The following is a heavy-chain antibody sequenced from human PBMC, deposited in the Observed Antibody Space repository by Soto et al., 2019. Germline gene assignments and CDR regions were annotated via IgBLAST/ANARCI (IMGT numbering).Heavy chain of an antibody. CDR3: AREAVIAAAGLYYFDY. D-gene: IGHD6-13*01. CDR1: GYTFTGYY. J-gene: IGHJ4*02. V-gene: IGHV1-2*04. Sequence: ASVKVSCKASGYTFTGYYMHWVRQAPGQGLEWMGWISPNSGGTNYAQKFQGWVTMTRDTSISTAYMELSRLRSDDTAVYYCAREAVIAAAGLYYFDYWGQGTLVTVSS. CDR2: ISPNSGGT.